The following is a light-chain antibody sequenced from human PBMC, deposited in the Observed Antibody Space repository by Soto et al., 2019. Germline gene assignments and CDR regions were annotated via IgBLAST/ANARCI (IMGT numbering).Light chain of an antibody. CDR1: QSISVW. CDR3: QQYNSYSPT. J-gene: IGKJ1*01. Sequence: DIQMTQSPSTLSASAGATVTLTCRASQSISVWLAWYQQKAGKAPNILIYKASRLESGVPSRFSGSGSETECTLTISGLQPGDSATYYCQQYNSYSPTFGQGTKVDIK. CDR2: KAS. V-gene: IGKV1-5*03.